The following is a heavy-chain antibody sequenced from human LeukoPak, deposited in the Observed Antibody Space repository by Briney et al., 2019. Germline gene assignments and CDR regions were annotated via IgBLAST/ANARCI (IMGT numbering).Heavy chain of an antibody. CDR1: GFTFSSYA. Sequence: GGSLRLSCAASGFTFSSYAMSWVRQAPGKGLEWVSAISGSGGSTYYADSVKGRFTISRDNSKNTLYLQMNSLRAEDTAVYYYAKESLITMIVVVITPYDYWGQGTLVIVSS. D-gene: IGHD3-22*01. CDR2: ISGSGGST. V-gene: IGHV3-23*01. CDR3: AKESLITMIVVVITPYDY. J-gene: IGHJ4*02.